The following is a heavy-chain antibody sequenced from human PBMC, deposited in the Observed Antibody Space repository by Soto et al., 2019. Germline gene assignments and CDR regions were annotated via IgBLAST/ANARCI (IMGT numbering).Heavy chain of an antibody. J-gene: IGHJ3*02. CDR2: IWFDGSHK. D-gene: IGHD3-22*01. CDR1: GFNFSTYG. CDR3: ARRDDSSASYYGNFDI. Sequence: QMQLVESGAGVVQPGRSLRLSCAASGFNFSTYGMHWVRQAPGKGLEWVAFIWFDGSHKYYADSVKGRFTISRDNSKNTLFMQMNSLTAEDTAVYYCARRDDSSASYYGNFDIWGQGTVVTVSS. V-gene: IGHV3-33*01.